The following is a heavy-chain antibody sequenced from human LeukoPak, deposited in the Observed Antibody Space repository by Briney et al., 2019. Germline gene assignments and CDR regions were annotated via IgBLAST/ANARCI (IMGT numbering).Heavy chain of an antibody. CDR2: IDHSGST. V-gene: IGHV4-34*01. J-gene: IGHJ4*02. Sequence: SETLSLTCAVYGGSFSGFYWNWIRQPPGKGLEWIGEIDHSGSTNYNPSLKSRVTMSADTSKKQFSLELTSVTAADTAVYYCARDQADYYDSSGYFDYWGQGTLVTVSS. CDR3: ARDQADYYDSSGYFDY. D-gene: IGHD3-22*01. CDR1: GGSFSGFY.